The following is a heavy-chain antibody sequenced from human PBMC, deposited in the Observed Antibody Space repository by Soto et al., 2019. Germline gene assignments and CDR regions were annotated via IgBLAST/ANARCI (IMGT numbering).Heavy chain of an antibody. CDR1: GFSFSAFG. CDR3: MSGMDF. V-gene: IGHV3-30*04. D-gene: IGHD1-1*01. CDR2: ISNDGSHA. Sequence: QVQMVESGGGVVQPGRSLRLSCAASGFSFSAFGMQWVRQAPGGGLEAVAFISNDGSHASYADSVRGRFTISRDNSKNTLSLQMNSLTADDTAVYYCMSGMDFWGQGTLVTVSS. J-gene: IGHJ4*02.